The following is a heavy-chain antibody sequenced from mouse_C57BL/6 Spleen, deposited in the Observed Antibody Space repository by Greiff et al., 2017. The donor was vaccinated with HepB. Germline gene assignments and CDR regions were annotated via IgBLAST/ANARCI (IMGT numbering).Heavy chain of an antibody. V-gene: IGHV1-54*01. CDR2: INPGSGGT. CDR3: VRVYDGYYGVFAY. D-gene: IGHD2-3*01. Sequence: QVQLQQSGAELVRPGTSVKVSCKASGYAFTNYLIEWVKQRPGQGLEWIGVINPGSGGTNYNEKFKGKATLTADKSSSTAYMQLSSLTSEDSAVYFCVRVYDGYYGVFAYWGQGTLVTVSA. CDR1: GYAFTNYL. J-gene: IGHJ3*01.